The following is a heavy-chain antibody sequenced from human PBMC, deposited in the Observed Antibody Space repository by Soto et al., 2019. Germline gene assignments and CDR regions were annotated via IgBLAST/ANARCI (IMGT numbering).Heavy chain of an antibody. D-gene: IGHD2-21*02. CDR3: ARGFAVTAPFDY. J-gene: IGHJ4*02. Sequence: QVQLVESGGGVVQPGRSLRLSCAASGFTFSSYGMHWVRQAPGKGLEWVAVIWYDGSNKYYADSVKGRFTISRDNSKNTLYRQMNSLRAEDTAVYYCARGFAVTAPFDYWGQGTLVTVSS. CDR2: IWYDGSNK. CDR1: GFTFSSYG. V-gene: IGHV3-33*01.